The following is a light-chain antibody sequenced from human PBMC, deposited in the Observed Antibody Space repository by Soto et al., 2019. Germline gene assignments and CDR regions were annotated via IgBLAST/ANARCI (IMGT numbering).Light chain of an antibody. CDR1: QSVSSY. CDR3: QQRGNSPPWT. Sequence: EIVLTQSPATLSLSPGERATLSCRASQSVSSYLVWYQQKPGQAPRLLIYDASNRATGIPARFSGSGSGTNFTLTISSLEPEDFAVYYCQQRGNSPPWTFGQGTTVAIK. CDR2: DAS. V-gene: IGKV3-11*01. J-gene: IGKJ1*01.